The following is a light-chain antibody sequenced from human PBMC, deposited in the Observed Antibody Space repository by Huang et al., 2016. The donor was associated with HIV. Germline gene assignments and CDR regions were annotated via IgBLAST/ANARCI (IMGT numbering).Light chain of an antibody. CDR1: QSLLHSNGYNY. J-gene: IGKJ1*01. V-gene: IGKV2-28*01. CDR3: MQSLQTPT. Sequence: DIVMTQSPLSLPVTPGEPASSSCRSSQSLLHSNGYNYLDWYLPKPGQSPQLLIYLGSNRASGVPDRFSGSGSGTDFTLKISRVEAEDVGVYYCMQSLQTPTFGQGTKVEIK. CDR2: LGS.